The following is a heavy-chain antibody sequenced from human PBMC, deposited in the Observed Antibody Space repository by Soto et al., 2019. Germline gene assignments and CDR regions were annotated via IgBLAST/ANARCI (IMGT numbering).Heavy chain of an antibody. J-gene: IGHJ5*02. CDR3: ARDATWPDYDILAGRRGYWFDP. CDR2: IIPIFGTA. D-gene: IGHD3-9*01. Sequence: SVKVSCKASGGTFSSYAISWVRQAPGQGLEWMGGIIPIFGTANYAQKFQGRVTITADVSTSTAYMELSSLRSEDTAVYYCARDATWPDYDILAGRRGYWFDPWGQGTLVTVSS. CDR1: GGTFSSYA. V-gene: IGHV1-69*13.